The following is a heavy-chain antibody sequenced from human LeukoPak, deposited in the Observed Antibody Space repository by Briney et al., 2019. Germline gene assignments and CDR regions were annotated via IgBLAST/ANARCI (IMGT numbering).Heavy chain of an antibody. D-gene: IGHD4-23*01. CDR1: GYTFTSYG. CDR3: ARGRPTVVIN. V-gene: IGHV1-8*02. CDR2: MNPNSGNT. J-gene: IGHJ4*02. Sequence: GASVKVSCKASGYTFTSYGISWVRQAPGQGLEWMGWMNPNSGNTGYAQKFQGRVTMTRNTSISTAYMELSSLRSEDTAVYYCARGRPTVVINWGQGTLVTVSS.